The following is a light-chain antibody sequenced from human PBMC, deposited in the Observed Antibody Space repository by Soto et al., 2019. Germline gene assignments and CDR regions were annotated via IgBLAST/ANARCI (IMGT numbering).Light chain of an antibody. CDR1: QGISNS. V-gene: IGKV1-9*01. Sequence: DIQLTQSPSFLSASVGDRATITCRASQGISNSLAWYQQKSGKAPKLLIHAASTLQSGVPSRFSGSGSGTEFTLTISSLQPDDLATYYCQQVNSYPIAFGQGTRLEIK. CDR3: QQVNSYPIA. CDR2: AAS. J-gene: IGKJ5*01.